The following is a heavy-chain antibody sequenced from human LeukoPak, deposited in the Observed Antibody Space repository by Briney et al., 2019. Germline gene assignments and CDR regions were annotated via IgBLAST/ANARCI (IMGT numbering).Heavy chain of an antibody. Sequence: GASVKVSCKASGYTFTSYGIIWVRQAPGQGLEWMGWISAYNGNTNYAQKLQGRVTMTTDTSTSTAYMELRSLRSDDTAVYYCASRRFGVDDAFDIWGQGTMVTVSS. CDR3: ASRRFGVDDAFDI. J-gene: IGHJ3*02. CDR2: ISAYNGNT. V-gene: IGHV1-18*01. CDR1: GYTFTSYG. D-gene: IGHD3-3*01.